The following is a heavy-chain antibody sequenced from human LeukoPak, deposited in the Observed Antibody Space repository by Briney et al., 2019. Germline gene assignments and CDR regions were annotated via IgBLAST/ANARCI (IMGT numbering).Heavy chain of an antibody. J-gene: IGHJ6*02. V-gene: IGHV1-46*01. CDR3: ARDTTVTNYYYYGMDV. CDR2: INPSGGST. CDR1: AYTFTSYY. Sequence: GASLKVSCKASAYTFTSYYMHWVRQAPGQGLEWMGIINPSGGSTSYAQKFQGRVTMTRDTSTSTVYMELSSLRSEDTAVYYCARDTTVTNYYYYGMDVWGQGTTVTVSS. D-gene: IGHD4-17*01.